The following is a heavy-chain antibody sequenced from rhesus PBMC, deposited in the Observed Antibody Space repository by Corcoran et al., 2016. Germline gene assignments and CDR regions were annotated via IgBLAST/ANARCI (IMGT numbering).Heavy chain of an antibody. V-gene: IGHV3-37*01. Sequence: EVQLVESGGGLVQPGGSLRLSCTGSGFTFSSYYMYWVRQAPGKGLEWVSSIRGSSSSTYYPDSVKGRFTISRDNAKNTLYLQMNSPRAEDTAVYYCAREDSNYDYFDYWGQGVLVTVSS. CDR2: IRGSSSST. J-gene: IGHJ4*01. D-gene: IGHD4-23*01. CDR1: GFTFSSYY. CDR3: AREDSNYDYFDY.